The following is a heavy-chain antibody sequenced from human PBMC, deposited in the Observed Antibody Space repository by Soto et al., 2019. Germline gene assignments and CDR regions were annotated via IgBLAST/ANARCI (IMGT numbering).Heavy chain of an antibody. J-gene: IGHJ4*02. CDR3: ARAGSPFHSDSTGYWGFDY. V-gene: IGHV3-53*01. D-gene: IGHD3-9*01. CDR1: GFTFSDHQ. Sequence: EVQLVESGGGLIQPGGSLRLSCAASGFTFSDHQMNWVRRAPGRGLEWASVIYSSGTTYYGDSVKGRFTISRDNSKNTLYLQMNSLRTEDTALYYCARAGSPFHSDSTGYWGFDYWGQGTLVTVSS. CDR2: IYSSGTT.